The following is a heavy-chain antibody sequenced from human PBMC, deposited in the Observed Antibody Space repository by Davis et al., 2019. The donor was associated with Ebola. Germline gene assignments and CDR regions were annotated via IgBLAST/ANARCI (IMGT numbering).Heavy chain of an antibody. V-gene: IGHV1-58*02. CDR1: GFTFTSSA. J-gene: IGHJ4*02. D-gene: IGHD6-13*01. Sequence: SVKVSCKASGFTFTSSAMQWVRQARGQRLEWIGWIVVGSGNTNYAQKFQERVTITRDMSTSTAYMELSSLRSEDTAVYYCARDTGMIAAAGTFDYWGQGTLVTVSS. CDR2: IVVGSGNT. CDR3: ARDTGMIAAAGTFDY.